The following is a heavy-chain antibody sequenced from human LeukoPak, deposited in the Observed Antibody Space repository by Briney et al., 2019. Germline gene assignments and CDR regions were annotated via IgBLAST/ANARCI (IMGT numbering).Heavy chain of an antibody. CDR2: ISYDGSSK. CDR1: GFTFSNYG. J-gene: IGHJ4*02. V-gene: IGHV3-30*18. CDR3: AKEYEVNYYDRSGPDY. Sequence: GGSLRLSCAASGFTFSNYGMHWVRQAPGKGLEWVALISYDGSSKYYADSVKGRLTVSRDNSKNTLYLQMNSLRAEDTGVYYCAKEYEVNYYDRSGPDYWGQGTLVTVSS. D-gene: IGHD3-22*01.